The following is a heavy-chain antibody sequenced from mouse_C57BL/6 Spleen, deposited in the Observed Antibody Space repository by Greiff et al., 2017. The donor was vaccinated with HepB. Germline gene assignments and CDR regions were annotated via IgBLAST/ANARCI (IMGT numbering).Heavy chain of an antibody. CDR1: GFTFSDYY. CDR3: ARQTVVAYYYAMDY. Sequence: EVKLMESGGGLVQPGGSLKLSCAASGFTFSDYYMYWVRQTPEKRLEWVAYISNGGGSTYYPDTVKGRFTISRDNAKNTLYLQMSRLKSEDTAMYYCARQTVVAYYYAMDYWGQGTSVTVSS. V-gene: IGHV5-12*01. J-gene: IGHJ4*01. D-gene: IGHD1-1*01. CDR2: ISNGGGST.